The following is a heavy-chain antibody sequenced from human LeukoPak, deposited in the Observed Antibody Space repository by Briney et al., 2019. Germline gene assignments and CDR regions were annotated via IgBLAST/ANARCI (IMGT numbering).Heavy chain of an antibody. CDR1: GGSFSGYY. D-gene: IGHD3-3*01. CDR3: ARGTYDFWSGYNYYFDY. V-gene: IGHV4-34*01. Sequence: PSETLSLTCAVYGGSFSGYYWSWIRQPPGKGLEWIGEINHSGSTNYNPSLKSRVTISVDTSKNQFSLKLSSVTAADTAVYYCARGTYDFWSGYNYYFDYWGQGTLVTVSS. J-gene: IGHJ4*02. CDR2: INHSGST.